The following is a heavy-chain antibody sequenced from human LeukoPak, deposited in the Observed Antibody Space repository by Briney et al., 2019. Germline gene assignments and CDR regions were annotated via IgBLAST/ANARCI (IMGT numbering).Heavy chain of an antibody. V-gene: IGHV3-21*01. CDR2: INSRSTHI. CDR1: RVTFRRYS. D-gene: IGHD2/OR15-2a*01. J-gene: IGHJ4*02. CDR3: ARALPGRRIYYFDS. Sequence: PAGTLRLSCAASRVTFRRYSMNWVRQAPGKGLEWVSSINSRSTHIYSTDSAKDRFTISRDNDKNTLYLQMNSLRAEDTAVYYCARALPGRRIYYFDSWGQGTLVTVSS.